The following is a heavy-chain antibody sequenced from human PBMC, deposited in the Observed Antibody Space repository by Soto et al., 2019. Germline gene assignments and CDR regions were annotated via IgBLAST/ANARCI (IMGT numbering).Heavy chain of an antibody. CDR3: ARDRDWAFDY. CDR1: GFSFRSYS. D-gene: IGHD3-9*01. J-gene: IGHJ4*02. Sequence: GGPLRLPCAAFGFSFRSYSFVWIRQAPGKGLEWVSYIFVDSSTIYYADSVKGRFTVSRDNAQNSLFLVMNSLRAEDTAVYYCARDRDWAFDYWGQGTLVTVSS. CDR2: IFVDSSTI. V-gene: IGHV3-48*04.